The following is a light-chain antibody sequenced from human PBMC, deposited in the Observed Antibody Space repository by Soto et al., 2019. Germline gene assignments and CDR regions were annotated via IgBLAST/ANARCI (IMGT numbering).Light chain of an antibody. Sequence: EIVLTQSPGTLSLSPGERATLSCRASQSVSNVGGSFLAWYQHKPGQAPRLLIYGASSRATGIPDRFSGSASGTDFTLTISILEPDDFAVYYCQQYGSSPTFCQGTKVEIK. CDR1: QSVSNVGGSF. J-gene: IGKJ1*01. CDR2: GAS. V-gene: IGKV3-20*01. CDR3: QQYGSSPT.